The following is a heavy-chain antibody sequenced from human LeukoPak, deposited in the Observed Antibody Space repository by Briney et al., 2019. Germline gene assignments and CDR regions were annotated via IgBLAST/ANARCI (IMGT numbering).Heavy chain of an antibody. CDR3: ARKYCTNGVCHNWFDP. CDR2: IKQDGSEK. V-gene: IGHV3-7*01. Sequence: GGSLRLSCAASGFTFSSYWMSWVRQAPGKRLEWVANIKQDGSEKYYVDSVKGRFTISRDNAKNSLYLQMNSLRAEDTAVYYCARKYCTNGVCHNWFDPWGQGTLVTVSS. D-gene: IGHD2-8*01. J-gene: IGHJ5*02. CDR1: GFTFSSYW.